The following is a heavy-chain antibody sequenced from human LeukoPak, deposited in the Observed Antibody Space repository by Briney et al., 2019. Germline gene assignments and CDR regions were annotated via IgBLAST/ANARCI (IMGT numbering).Heavy chain of an antibody. V-gene: IGHV4-34*01. J-gene: IGHJ2*01. CDR3: FDL. Sequence: SETLSLTCAVYGGSFSGYYWSWIRQSPGKGLEWIGEINHSGSTKYNPSLKSRLTISVDTPQNQFSLKLNSVPPAHTPLYCNFDLWGRGTLVTVSS. CDR1: GGSFSGYY. CDR2: INHSGST.